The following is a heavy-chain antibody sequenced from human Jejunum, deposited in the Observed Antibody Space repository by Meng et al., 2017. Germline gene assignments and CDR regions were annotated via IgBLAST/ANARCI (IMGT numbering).Heavy chain of an antibody. V-gene: IGHV4-4*02. CDR2: ISHTGRI. CDR3: ARDLLDPNIAATGWFDP. D-gene: IGHD2/OR15-2a*01. CDR1: GGSNSNKTW. Sequence: QLQVPGTGLVHHSGPLALTCPGSGGSNSNKTWWSWVRQPPGKGLEWIGEISHTGRINNNPSLKSRVPMSLDKSKNQFSLDLTTVTGADTAVYYCARDLLDPNIAATGWFDPWGQGTLVTVSS. J-gene: IGHJ5*02.